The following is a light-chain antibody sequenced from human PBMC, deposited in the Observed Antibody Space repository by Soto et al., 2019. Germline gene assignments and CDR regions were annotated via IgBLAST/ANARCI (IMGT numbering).Light chain of an antibody. J-gene: IGKJ4*01. CDR3: QQETIFPLT. Sequence: DIQMTQSPSSVSASVGDRVIITCRASQAFSNLLAWYQQKPGKAPKLLIYGASTLQGGVPSRFSGSESGTDFSLTNSSLQPEDSATYYCQQETIFPLTFGGGTEVEIK. CDR2: GAS. V-gene: IGKV1-12*01. CDR1: QAFSNL.